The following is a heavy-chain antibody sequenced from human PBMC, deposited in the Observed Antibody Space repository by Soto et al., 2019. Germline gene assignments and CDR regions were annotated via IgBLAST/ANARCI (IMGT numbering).Heavy chain of an antibody. Sequence: QEQLVQSGAEVKKPGSSVKVSCKASGGLFSSYAISWVRQAPGQGLEWLGGIIPIFGTANYAQKFQGRVKITADESANTAYMELSSLRSEDTGMYCCARDGIGYIWFNEYGVQGTMVTVSS. CDR3: ARDGIGYIWFNEY. V-gene: IGHV1-69*01. CDR2: IIPIFGTA. J-gene: IGHJ4*02. CDR1: GGLFSSYA. D-gene: IGHD3-22*01.